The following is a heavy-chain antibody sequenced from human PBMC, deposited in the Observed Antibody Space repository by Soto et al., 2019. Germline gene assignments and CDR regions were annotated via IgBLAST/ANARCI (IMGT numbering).Heavy chain of an antibody. CDR2: INAGNGNT. Sequence: ASVKVSCKASGYTFTSYAMHWVRQAPGQRLEWMGWINAGNGNTKYSQKFQGRVTITRDTSASTAYMELSSLRSEDAAVYYCVRKWVAAAGPFAPWGQGTLVTVSS. V-gene: IGHV1-3*01. J-gene: IGHJ5*02. CDR1: GYTFTSYA. D-gene: IGHD6-13*01. CDR3: VRKWVAAAGPFAP.